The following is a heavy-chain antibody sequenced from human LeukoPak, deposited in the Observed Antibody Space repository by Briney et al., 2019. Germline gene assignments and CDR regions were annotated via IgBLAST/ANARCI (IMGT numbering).Heavy chain of an antibody. Sequence: GRSLRLSCAASGFTFNKYGMHWVRQAPGKGLEWVALIWYDGSNKNYADSVKGRFTISRDNSKNTLYLQMNSLRAEDTAVYYCAKAQYSSSWFYWGQGTLVTVSS. V-gene: IGHV3-33*06. CDR3: AKAQYSSSWFY. D-gene: IGHD6-13*01. CDR1: GFTFNKYG. CDR2: IWYDGSNK. J-gene: IGHJ4*02.